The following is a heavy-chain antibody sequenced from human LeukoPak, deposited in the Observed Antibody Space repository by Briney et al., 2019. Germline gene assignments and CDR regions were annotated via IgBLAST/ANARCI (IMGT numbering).Heavy chain of an antibody. CDR1: GFTFGSYA. V-gene: IGHV3-23*01. Sequence: GGSLRLSCAASGFTFGSYAMTWVRQAPGKGLEWVSSIRADGSTYYAVSVRGRFTISRDNSKDTLFLQMNSLRAEDTALYYCVACSSASCYGDRFDPWGQGTLVTVSS. J-gene: IGHJ5*02. CDR3: VACSSASCYGDRFDP. CDR2: IRADGST. D-gene: IGHD2-2*01.